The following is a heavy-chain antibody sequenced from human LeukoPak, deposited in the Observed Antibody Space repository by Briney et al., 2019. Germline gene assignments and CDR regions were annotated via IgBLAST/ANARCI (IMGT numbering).Heavy chain of an antibody. Sequence: SETLSLTCSVSGYSISSGNYWGWIRLPPGKGLQWIGSIYHSGSTYYNPSLKSRVTISVDTSKNQFSLKLSSVTAADTAVYYCARQASSYMNYYDSSGYYYYFDYWGQGTLVTVSS. J-gene: IGHJ4*02. CDR2: IYHSGST. D-gene: IGHD3-22*01. V-gene: IGHV4-38-2*01. CDR1: GYSISSGNY. CDR3: ARQASSYMNYYDSSGYYYYFDY.